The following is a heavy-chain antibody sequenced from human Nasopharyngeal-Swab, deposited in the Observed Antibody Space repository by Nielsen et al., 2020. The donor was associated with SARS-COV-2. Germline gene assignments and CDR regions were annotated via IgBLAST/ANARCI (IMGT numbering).Heavy chain of an antibody. V-gene: IGHV3-30*18. CDR1: GFTFSSYG. CDR3: AKGGGTTGTVGLDI. D-gene: IGHD1-1*01. Sequence: GGSLRLSCAASGFTFSSYGMHWVRQAPGKGLEWVAVISYDGSNKYYADSVKGRFTISRDNSKNTLYLQMNSRRAEDTAVYYCAKGGGTTGTVGLDIWGQGTMVTVSS. J-gene: IGHJ3*02. CDR2: ISYDGSNK.